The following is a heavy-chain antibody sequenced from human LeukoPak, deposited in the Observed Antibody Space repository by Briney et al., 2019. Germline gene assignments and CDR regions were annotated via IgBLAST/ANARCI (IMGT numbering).Heavy chain of an antibody. D-gene: IGHD6-19*01. J-gene: IGHJ4*02. CDR1: GGSISSSSYY. CDR3: ATHEWYSSGWGLKYFDY. V-gene: IGHV4-39*01. CDR2: IYYSGST. Sequence: SETLSLTCTVSGGSISSSSYYWGWIRQPPGKGLEWIGSIYYSGSTYYNPSLKSRVTISVDTSKNQFSLKLSSVTAADTAVYYCATHEWYSSGWGLKYFDYWGQGTLVTVSS.